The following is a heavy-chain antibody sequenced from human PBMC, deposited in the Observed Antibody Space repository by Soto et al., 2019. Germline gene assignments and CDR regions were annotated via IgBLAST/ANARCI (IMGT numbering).Heavy chain of an antibody. J-gene: IGHJ6*02. D-gene: IGHD2-2*01. Sequence: QLQLQESGPGLVKPSETLSLTCTVSGGSISTTSYYWGWIRQPPGKGLEWIGSIYYSGSTNYNPSPKRRVTIPVDTSENQFSLKLTSVTAADTAVYYCSRRGQYRYYYGMDVWGQGTTVTVSS. CDR3: SRRGQYRYYYGMDV. CDR2: IYYSGST. CDR1: GGSISTTSYY. V-gene: IGHV4-39*01.